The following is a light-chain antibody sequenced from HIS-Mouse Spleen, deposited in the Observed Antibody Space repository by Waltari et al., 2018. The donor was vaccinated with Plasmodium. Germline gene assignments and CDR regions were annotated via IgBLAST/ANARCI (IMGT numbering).Light chain of an antibody. J-gene: IGKJ1*01. CDR2: KAS. CDR3: QQYNSYWT. CDR1: QSLSSW. V-gene: IGKV1-5*03. Sequence: DIQMTQSPSTLSASVVDRVTSTCRASQSLSSWLAWYQQKPGKAPKHLIYKASSVASGVPSRFSGSGSGTEFTLTISSLQPDDFATYYCQQYNSYWTFGQGTKVEIK.